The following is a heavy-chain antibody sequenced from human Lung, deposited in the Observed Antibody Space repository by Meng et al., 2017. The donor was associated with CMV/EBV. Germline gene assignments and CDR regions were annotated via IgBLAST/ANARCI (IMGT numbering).Heavy chain of an antibody. CDR1: GYTFTNYG. CDR2: IRVYTVNT. V-gene: IGHV1-18*01. D-gene: IGHD1-26*01. J-gene: IGHJ3*02. Sequence: ASXXVSXKASGYTFTNYGLSWVRQAPGQGLEWMGWIRVYTVNTNYAQKFQGRVTMTADRFTDTAYMEMRSLRSDDTAVYYRVRVRGQWELGDTYDIWGQGTXVTVSS. CDR3: VRVRGQWELGDTYDI.